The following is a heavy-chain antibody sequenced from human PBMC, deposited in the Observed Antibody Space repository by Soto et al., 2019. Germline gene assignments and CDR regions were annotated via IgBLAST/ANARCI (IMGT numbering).Heavy chain of an antibody. CDR2: INQDGSEK. J-gene: IGHJ4*02. V-gene: IGHV3-7*01. CDR3: ARDPPGSGPNYDY. Sequence: PGGSLRLSCAASGFTFSSYWMSWVRQAPGKGLEWVANINQDGSEKYYVDSVKGRFTISRDNAKNSLYLQMNSLRAEDTAVYYCARDPPGSGPNYDYWGQGTLVTVSS. CDR1: GFTFSSYW. D-gene: IGHD3-10*01.